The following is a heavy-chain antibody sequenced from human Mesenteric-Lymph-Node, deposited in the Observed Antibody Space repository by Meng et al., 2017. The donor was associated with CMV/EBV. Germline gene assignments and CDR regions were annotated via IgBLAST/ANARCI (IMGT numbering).Heavy chain of an antibody. Sequence: GSLRLSCTVSGGSISAYYWSWIRQSPGKGLEWIGYMYYSGITKYNPSLKSRVTISVDTSKNQFSLKMSFVTPADTAVYYCARGLAYCGDDCYWGVAFDIWGQGTMVTVSS. D-gene: IGHD2-21*01. J-gene: IGHJ3*02. CDR3: ARGLAYCGDDCYWGVAFDI. CDR1: GGSISAYY. V-gene: IGHV4-59*01. CDR2: MYYSGIT.